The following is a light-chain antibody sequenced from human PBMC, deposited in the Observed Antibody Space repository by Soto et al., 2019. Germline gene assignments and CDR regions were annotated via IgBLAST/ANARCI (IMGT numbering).Light chain of an antibody. CDR2: GAS. J-gene: IGKJ1*01. V-gene: IGKV3-15*01. Sequence: EIVMTQSPATLSVSPGETATLSCRASQSVSSNLAWYQQKPGQAPRLLIYGASNRATDIPARFSGSGSGTEFTLTISRLQSEDFAVYYCQQYNNCWTFGQGTKVEIK. CDR1: QSVSSN. CDR3: QQYNNCWT.